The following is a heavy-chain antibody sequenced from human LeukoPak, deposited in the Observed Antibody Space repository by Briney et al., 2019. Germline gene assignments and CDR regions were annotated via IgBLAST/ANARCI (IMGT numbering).Heavy chain of an antibody. D-gene: IGHD3-22*01. V-gene: IGHV4-4*07. CDR3: ARDEAGSGYPDY. J-gene: IGHJ4*02. CDR1: GDSISSYY. Sequence: SETLSLTCTVSGDSISSYYWSWIRQPAGKGLEWIGRIYTSGTTNYNPSLRSRITMSLDTSKNQLSLKLSSVTAADTAVYYCARDEAGSGYPDYWGQGTLVTVSS. CDR2: IYTSGTT.